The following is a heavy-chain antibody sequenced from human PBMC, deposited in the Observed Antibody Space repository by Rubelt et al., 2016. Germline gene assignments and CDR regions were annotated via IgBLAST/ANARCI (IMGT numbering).Heavy chain of an antibody. CDR2: IYYSGST. V-gene: IGHV4-39*01. J-gene: IGHJ5*02. D-gene: IGHD6-13*01. Sequence: QVQLQQWGAGLLKPSETLSLTCTVSGGSISSSSYYWGWIRQPPGKGLEWIGSIYYSGSTYYNPPFQSRVTISVDTSKNQCSLKLSSVTAADTAVYYCARVYGAADWFDPWGQGTLVTVSS. CDR1: GGSISSSSYY. CDR3: ARVYGAADWFDP.